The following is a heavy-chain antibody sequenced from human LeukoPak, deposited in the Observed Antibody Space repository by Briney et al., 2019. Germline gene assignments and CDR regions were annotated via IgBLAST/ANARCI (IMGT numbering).Heavy chain of an antibody. CDR3: ARASSRGYYYDSSGYLFDY. CDR1: GGTFSSYA. CDR2: IIPIFGTA. V-gene: IGHV1-69*13. J-gene: IGHJ4*02. D-gene: IGHD3-22*01. Sequence: ASVKVSCKASGGTFSSYAISWVRQAPGQGLEWTGGIIPIFGTANYAQKFQGRVTITADESTSTAYMELSSLRSEDTAVYYCARASSRGYYYDSSGYLFDYWGQGTLVTVSS.